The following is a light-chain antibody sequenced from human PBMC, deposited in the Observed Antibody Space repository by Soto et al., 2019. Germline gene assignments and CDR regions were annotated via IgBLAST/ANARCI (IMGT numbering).Light chain of an antibody. CDR3: QQYYSTPLA. CDR2: WAS. V-gene: IGKV4-1*01. CDR1: QSVLYSSNNNNY. Sequence: DIVMTQSPDSLALSLGERATINCKSSQSVLYSSNNNNYLAWYQQKLGQPPKLLIYWASTRESGVPDRFSGSGSGTDFTLTISSLQAEDVAVYYCQQYYSTPLAFGQGTKVEIK. J-gene: IGKJ1*01.